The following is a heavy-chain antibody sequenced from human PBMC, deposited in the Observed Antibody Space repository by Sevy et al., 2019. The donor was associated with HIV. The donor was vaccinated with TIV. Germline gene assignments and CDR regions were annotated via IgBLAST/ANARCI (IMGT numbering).Heavy chain of an antibody. CDR2: IIPIFGTA. V-gene: IGHV1-69*06. Sequence: ASVKVSCKASGGTFSSYAISWVRQAPGQGLEWMGGIIPIFGTANYARKFQGRVTITADKSTSTAYMELSSLRSEDTAVYYCARDAIPRGYSYRYDDYYMDVWGKGTTVTVSS. CDR1: GGTFSSYA. CDR3: ARDAIPRGYSYRYDDYYMDV. J-gene: IGHJ6*03. D-gene: IGHD5-18*01.